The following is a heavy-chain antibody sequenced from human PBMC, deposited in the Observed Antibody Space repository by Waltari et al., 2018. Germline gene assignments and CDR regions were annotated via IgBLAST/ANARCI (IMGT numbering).Heavy chain of an antibody. CDR2: ISGSGGST. J-gene: IGHJ4*02. CDR1: VFTFSSFP. CDR3: AKTVYGSVDY. V-gene: IGHV3-23*01. D-gene: IGHD3-10*01. Sequence: EVQLLESGGGLVQPGGSLSLSCAASVFTFSSFPLSWVRQAPGKGLEWVSAISGSGGSTYYADSVKGRFTISRDNSKNTLYLQMNSLRAEDTAVYYCAKTVYGSVDYWGQGTLVTVSS.